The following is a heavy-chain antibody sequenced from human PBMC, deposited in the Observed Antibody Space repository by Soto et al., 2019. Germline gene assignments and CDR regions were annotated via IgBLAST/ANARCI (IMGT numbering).Heavy chain of an antibody. V-gene: IGHV4-4*07. Sequence: AETLSLTCTVSGASMSSYHWSWIRQPAGKGLEWIGHIHSSGSTNYNPSLKSRVTMSVDTSKNQFSLRLMSLTAADTAVYYCARDQGVAAAGITWFDPWGQGSLVTVSS. D-gene: IGHD6-13*01. CDR2: IHSSGST. CDR1: GASMSSYH. J-gene: IGHJ5*02. CDR3: ARDQGVAAAGITWFDP.